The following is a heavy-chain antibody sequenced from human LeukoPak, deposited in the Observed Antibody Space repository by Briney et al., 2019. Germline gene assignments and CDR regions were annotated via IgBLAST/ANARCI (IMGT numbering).Heavy chain of an antibody. D-gene: IGHD2-15*01. CDR3: TTEQYCSGGSCYLKYYYYYYMDV. V-gene: IGHV3-15*01. CDR1: GFTFSNAL. J-gene: IGHJ6*03. CDR2: IKSKTDGGTT. Sequence: PGGSLRLSCAASGFTFSNALMSWVRQAPGKGLEWVGRIKSKTDGGTTDYAAPVKGRFTISRDDSKNTLYLQMNSLKTEDTAVYYCTTEQYCSGGSCYLKYYYYYYMDVWGKGNTVTVSS.